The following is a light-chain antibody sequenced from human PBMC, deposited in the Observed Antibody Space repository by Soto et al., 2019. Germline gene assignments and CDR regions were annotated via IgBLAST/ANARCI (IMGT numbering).Light chain of an antibody. V-gene: IGKV3-20*01. J-gene: IGKJ3*01. CDR2: GTS. CDR1: QSVSSLY. Sequence: EIVLTQSPGTLSLSPGERATLSCRTSQSVSSLYLAWYQQKRGQAPTLLIYGTSNRATGIPERFSGSGSGTEFTLTISILEPEDFAVYYCQQYCSSMITFGPGTKVDFK. CDR3: QQYCSSMIT.